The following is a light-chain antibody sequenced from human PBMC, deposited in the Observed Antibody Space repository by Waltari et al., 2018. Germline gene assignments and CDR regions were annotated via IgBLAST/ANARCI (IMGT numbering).Light chain of an antibody. J-gene: IGLJ2*01. CDR3: CSYAGSSVWI. CDR1: ASDVGVYNL. CDR2: EAT. V-gene: IGLV2-23*01. Sequence: QSALTQPASVSGSPGQSITISCTGTASDVGVYNLVSWYQHNTGNTPKLVVYEATTRPCGRSYRFSGSKSGNTASLTIAGLQDEDEATYHCCSYAGSSVWIFGGGTKLTVL.